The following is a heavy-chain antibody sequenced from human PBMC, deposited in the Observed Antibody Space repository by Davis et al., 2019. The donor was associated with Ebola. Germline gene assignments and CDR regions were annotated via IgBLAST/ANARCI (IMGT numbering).Heavy chain of an antibody. V-gene: IGHV3-30*04. J-gene: IGHJ4*02. D-gene: IGHD2-2*01. CDR3: ARSRNFDY. CDR1: GFTFSNHA. Sequence: GESLKISCVASGFTFSNHAMHWVRQAPGKGLEWVAVTSHNERERFYGESVQGRFTISRDNSENVLYLQMDSLRPDDTAIYYCARSRNFDYWGQGTLVTVSS. CDR2: TSHNERER.